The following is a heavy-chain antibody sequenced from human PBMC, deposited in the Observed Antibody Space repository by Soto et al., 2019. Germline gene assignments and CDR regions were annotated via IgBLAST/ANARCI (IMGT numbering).Heavy chain of an antibody. J-gene: IGHJ4*02. CDR2: IYPGDSDI. Sequence: PGESLKISCKGSGYSFGHFWIGWVRQVPGKGLEWRGIIYPGDSDIKYSPSFQGQVTISADKCIRTAYVQWSSLNSSDTAMYYCVRKVYCHDSNGYYLLGFDSWGQGTLVTVSS. CDR1: GYSFGHFW. CDR3: VRKVYCHDSNGYYLLGFDS. V-gene: IGHV5-51*01. D-gene: IGHD3-22*01.